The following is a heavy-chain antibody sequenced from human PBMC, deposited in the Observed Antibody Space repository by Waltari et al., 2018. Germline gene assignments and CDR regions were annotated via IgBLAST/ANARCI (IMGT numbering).Heavy chain of an antibody. J-gene: IGHJ4*03. V-gene: IGHV1-3*03. D-gene: IGHD3-16*02. CDR2: INAGNGNT. Sequence: QVQLVQSGAEVKKPGASVKVSCKASGYTFTSYAMHCVRQAPGQRLEWMGWINAGNGNTKYSQEFQGRVTITRDTSASTAYMELSSLRSEDMAVYYCARAWDGGIYHFDYWGQGTMVTVSS. CDR3: ARAWDGGIYHFDY. CDR1: GYTFTSYA.